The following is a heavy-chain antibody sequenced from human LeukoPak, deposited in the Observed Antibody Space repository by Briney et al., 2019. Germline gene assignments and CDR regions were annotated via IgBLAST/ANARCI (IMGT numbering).Heavy chain of an antibody. CDR2: IYPGDSDT. CDR1: GYSFTSYW. Sequence: GESLKISCKGSGYSFTSYWIGWVRQMPGKGLEWMGIIYPGDSDTRYSPSFQGQVTISADKSISTAYLQWSSLKASDTAMYYCARLFSDKTYYYYMDVWGKGTTVTVSS. CDR3: ARLFSDKTYYYYMDV. V-gene: IGHV5-51*01. J-gene: IGHJ6*03. D-gene: IGHD3-10*02.